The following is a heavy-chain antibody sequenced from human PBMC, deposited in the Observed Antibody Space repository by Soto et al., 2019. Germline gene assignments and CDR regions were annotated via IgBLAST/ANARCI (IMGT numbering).Heavy chain of an antibody. D-gene: IGHD3-3*01. CDR2: IYHSGST. CDR1: GGSISSSNW. CDR3: ASAPRITIFGVVIPGYYFDY. Sequence: QVQLQESGPGLVKPSGTLSLTCAVSGGSISSSNWWSWVRQPPGKGLEWIGEIYHSGSTNYNPSLKSRVTISVDKSKNQFSLKLSSVTAADTAVYYCASAPRITIFGVVIPGYYFDYWGQGTLVTVSS. V-gene: IGHV4-4*02. J-gene: IGHJ4*02.